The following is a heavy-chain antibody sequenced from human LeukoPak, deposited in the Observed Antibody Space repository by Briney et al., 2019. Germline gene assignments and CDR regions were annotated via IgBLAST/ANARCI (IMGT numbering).Heavy chain of an antibody. Sequence: GGSLRLSCAASGFTFSSYAMHWVRQAPGKGLEYVSAISSNGGSTYYANSVKGRFTISRDNSKNTLYLQMGSLRAEDMAVYYCARGASYYYDSSGYYTDWGQGTLVTASS. CDR1: GFTFSSYA. J-gene: IGHJ4*02. CDR3: ARGASYYYDSSGYYTD. V-gene: IGHV3-64*01. D-gene: IGHD3-22*01. CDR2: ISSNGGST.